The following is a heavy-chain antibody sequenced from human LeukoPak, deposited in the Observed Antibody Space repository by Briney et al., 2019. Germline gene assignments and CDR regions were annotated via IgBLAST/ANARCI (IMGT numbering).Heavy chain of an antibody. J-gene: IGHJ3*02. CDR2: ISYDGSNR. V-gene: IGHV3-30*04. CDR3: ARDLTGIVGATSVDDAFDI. CDR1: GFTFSGSA. D-gene: IGHD1-26*01. Sequence: GGSLRLSCAASGFTFSGSAMHWVRQAPGKGLEWVAVISYDGSNRYYADSVKGRFTISRDNSKNTLYLQMNSLRPEDTAVYYCARDLTGIVGATSVDDAFDIWGQGTMVTVSS.